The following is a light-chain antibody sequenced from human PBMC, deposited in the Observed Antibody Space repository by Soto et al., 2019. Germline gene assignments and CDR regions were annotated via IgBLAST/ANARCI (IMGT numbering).Light chain of an antibody. J-gene: IGLJ2*01. Sequence: QSALTQPASVSGSPGQSITISCTGTSSDVGGYNYVSWYQQHPGKAPKLMIYEVSNRPSGVSNRFSGSKSGNTASLTIYGLQAEDEDDYYCRSYTSSSTVFGGGTKLTVL. CDR3: RSYTSSSTV. V-gene: IGLV2-14*01. CDR2: EVS. CDR1: SSDVGGYNY.